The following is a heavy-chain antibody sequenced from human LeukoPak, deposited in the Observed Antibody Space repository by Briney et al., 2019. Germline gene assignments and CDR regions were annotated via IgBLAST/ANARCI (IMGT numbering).Heavy chain of an antibody. CDR2: INPNSGGT. CDR1: GYTFTGYY. CDR3: ARGPWSSSFGELYFDY. J-gene: IGHJ4*02. V-gene: IGHV1-2*04. Sequence: ASVKVSCKASGYTFTGYYMHWVRQAPGQGLEWMGWINPNSGGTNYAQKFQGWVTMTRDTSISTAYMELSRLRSDDTAVYYCARGPWSSSFGELYFDYWGQGTLVTVSS. D-gene: IGHD3-10*01.